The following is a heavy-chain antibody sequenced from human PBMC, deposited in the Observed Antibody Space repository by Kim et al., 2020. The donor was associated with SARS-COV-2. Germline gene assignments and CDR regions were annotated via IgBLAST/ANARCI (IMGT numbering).Heavy chain of an antibody. CDR3: AIPPGSSSGGWFDP. J-gene: IGHJ5*02. V-gene: IGHV1-69*01. D-gene: IGHD6-6*01. Sequence: AQKFQGRVTITADESTSTAYMELSSLRSEDTAVYYCAIPPGSSSGGWFDPWGQGTLVTVSS.